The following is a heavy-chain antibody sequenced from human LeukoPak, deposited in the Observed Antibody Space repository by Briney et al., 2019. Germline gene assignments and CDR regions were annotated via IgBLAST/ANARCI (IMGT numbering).Heavy chain of an antibody. V-gene: IGHV4-39*07. D-gene: IGHD6-19*01. CDR1: GVSISSNSYS. J-gene: IGHJ5*02. Sequence: PSETLSLTCAVSGVSISSNSYSWGWIRQPPGKGLEWIGSIYFGGSTYYNPSLKSRVTISIDTSKNQFSLKLTSVTAADTAMYYCARDWHSSGWERRFDPWGQGTLVTVSS. CDR3: ARDWHSSGWERRFDP. CDR2: IYFGGST.